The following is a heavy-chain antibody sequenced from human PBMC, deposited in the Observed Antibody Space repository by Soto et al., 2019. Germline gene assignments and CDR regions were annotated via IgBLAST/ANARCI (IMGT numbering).Heavy chain of an antibody. CDR3: ARDSECLTLGAENFQY. Sequence: QVHLVQSGAEVKRPGASVKVSCKASGYRFTDYAIHWVRQAPGQRPEWMGWINPDNGYTKYSQRFQGRLTISTNTSATTAYMELTSLNSEDTGVFYCARDSECLTLGAENFQYWGQGTLVTVTS. J-gene: IGHJ1*01. CDR1: GYRFTDYA. V-gene: IGHV1-3*01. CDR2: INPDNGYT. D-gene: IGHD3-3*01.